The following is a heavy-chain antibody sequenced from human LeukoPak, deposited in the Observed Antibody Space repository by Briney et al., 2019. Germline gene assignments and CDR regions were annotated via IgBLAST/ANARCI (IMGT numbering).Heavy chain of an antibody. V-gene: IGHV4-39*07. J-gene: IGHJ6*02. D-gene: IGHD3-10*01. CDR3: ARDNMVRGVMGPTGV. CDR1: GGSISSSSYY. CDR2: IYYSGST. Sequence: PSETLSLTCTVSGGSISSSSYYWGWIRQPPGKGLEWIGSIYYSGSTYYNPSLKSRVTISVDTSKNQFSLKLSSVTAADTAVYYCARDNMVRGVMGPTGVWGQGTTVTVSS.